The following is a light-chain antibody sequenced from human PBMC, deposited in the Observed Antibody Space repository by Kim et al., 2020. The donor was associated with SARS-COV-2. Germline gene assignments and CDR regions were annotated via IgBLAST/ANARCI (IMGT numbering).Light chain of an antibody. CDR1: QSISSW. CDR3: QQYNAYPLT. V-gene: IGKV1-5*03. Sequence: DIQMTQSPSTVSASVGDRVTITCRASQSISSWLAWYQQKPGKAPKLLIHKASSLESGVPSRFSGSGSGTEFTLTISSLQPDDFATFYCQQYNAYPLTFGQGTKLKI. CDR2: KAS. J-gene: IGKJ2*01.